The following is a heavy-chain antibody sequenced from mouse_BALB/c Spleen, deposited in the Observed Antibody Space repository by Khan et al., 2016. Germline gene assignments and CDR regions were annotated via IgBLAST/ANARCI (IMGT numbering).Heavy chain of an antibody. Sequence: VQLQQSGPELVKPGASVKISCKASGYSFTGYFINWVMQSHGKSLEWIGRINPYNGDTFYNQKFKGKATLTVDNSSRKAHLELRSLASEDSAVYYCAIGFYDYDGFANWGQGTLVTVAA. D-gene: IGHD2-4*01. CDR3: AIGFYDYDGFAN. V-gene: IGHV1-20*02. CDR2: INPYNGDT. CDR1: GYSFTGYF. J-gene: IGHJ3*01.